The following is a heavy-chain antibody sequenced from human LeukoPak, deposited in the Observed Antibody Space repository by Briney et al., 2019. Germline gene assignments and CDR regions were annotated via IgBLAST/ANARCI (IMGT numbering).Heavy chain of an antibody. D-gene: IGHD3-10*01. CDR1: GYSVINGYY. J-gene: IGHJ6*03. Sequence: SETLSLTCTVSGYSVINGYYWGWIRQPPGKGLEWIGEINHSGSTNYNPSLKSRVTISVDTSKNQFSLKLSSVTAADTAVYYCARCYGSGSELYYYMDVWGKGTTVTVSS. CDR2: INHSGST. V-gene: IGHV4-38-2*02. CDR3: ARCYGSGSELYYYMDV.